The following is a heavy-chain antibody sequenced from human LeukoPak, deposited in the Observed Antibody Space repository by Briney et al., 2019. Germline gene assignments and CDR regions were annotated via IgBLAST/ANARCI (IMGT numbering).Heavy chain of an antibody. V-gene: IGHV4-38-2*02. Sequence: PGGSLRLSCAASGFTFSSYAMSWVRQAPGKGLEWIGSIYHSGSTYYNPSLKSRVTISVDTSKNQFSLKLSSVTAADTAVYYCARDLGSGTPDNWFDPWGQGTLVTVSS. J-gene: IGHJ5*02. CDR1: GFTFSSYA. CDR2: IYHSGST. CDR3: ARDLGSGTPDNWFDP. D-gene: IGHD3-10*01.